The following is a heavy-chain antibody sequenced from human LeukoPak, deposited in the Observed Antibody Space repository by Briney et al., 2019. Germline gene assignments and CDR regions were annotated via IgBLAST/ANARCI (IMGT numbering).Heavy chain of an antibody. D-gene: IGHD7-27*01. Sequence: RSGPTLVKPSQTLSLTCAISGDSVSSNSAAWGWIRQSPSRGLEWLGGTYYRSGWYNDYALSVESRITINPDTSKNQVSLQLTSVTPEDTAVYYCSRELAWGPADYWGQGTLVTVSS. CDR3: SRELAWGPADY. V-gene: IGHV6-1*01. CDR2: TYYRSGWYN. CDR1: GDSVSSNSAA. J-gene: IGHJ4*02.